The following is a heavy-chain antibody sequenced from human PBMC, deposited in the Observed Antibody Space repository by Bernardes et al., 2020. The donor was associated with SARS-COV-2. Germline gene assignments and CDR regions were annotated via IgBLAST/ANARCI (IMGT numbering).Heavy chain of an antibody. D-gene: IGHD5-18*01. CDR1: GYMFSNYN. CDR2: IYGGNGNT. Sequence: ASVKVSCKASGYMFSNYNMHWVRQAPGQRLEWMGWIYGGNGNTKYSENFQDRVTITRDTSTSTAYMELRSLRSDDTAVYYCATVVGYSYGGGWFDPWGQGTLVTVSS. V-gene: IGHV1-3*01. J-gene: IGHJ5*02. CDR3: ATVVGYSYGGGWFDP.